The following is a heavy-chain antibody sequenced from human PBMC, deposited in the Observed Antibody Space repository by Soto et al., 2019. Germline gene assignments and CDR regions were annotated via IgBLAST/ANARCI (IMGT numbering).Heavy chain of an antibody. Sequence: PGGSLRLSCAASGFTFSSYGMHWVRQAPGKGLEWVAVISYDGSNKYYADSVKGRFTISRDNSKNTLYLQMNSLRAEDTAVYYCAKDYVLIVATTAPYTWGQGSLLTVSS. V-gene: IGHV3-30*18. J-gene: IGHJ5*02. CDR1: GFTFSSYG. CDR3: AKDYVLIVATTAPYT. D-gene: IGHD5-12*01. CDR2: ISYDGSNK.